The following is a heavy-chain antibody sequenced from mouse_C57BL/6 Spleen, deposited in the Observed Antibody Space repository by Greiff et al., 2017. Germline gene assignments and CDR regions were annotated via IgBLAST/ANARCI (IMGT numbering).Heavy chain of an antibody. CDR3: ARPVVAPYWYFDV. V-gene: IGHV1-26*01. D-gene: IGHD1-1*01. J-gene: IGHJ1*03. CDR2: INPNNGGT. Sequence: VKLQQSGPELVKPGASVKISCKASGYTFTDYYMNWVKQSHGKSLEWIGDINPNNGGTSYNQKFKGKATLTVDKSSSTAYMELRSLTSEDSAVYYCARPVVAPYWYFDVWGTGTTVTVSS. CDR1: GYTFTDYY.